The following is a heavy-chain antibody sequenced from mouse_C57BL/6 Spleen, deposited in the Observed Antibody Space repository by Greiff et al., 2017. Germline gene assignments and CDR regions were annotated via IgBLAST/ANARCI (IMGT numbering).Heavy chain of an antibody. CDR1: GYTFTSYW. J-gene: IGHJ3*01. CDR3: ARDSSGWTFAY. Sequence: LQQPGAELVKPGASVKLSCKASGYTFTSYWMHWVKQRPGQGLEWIGMIHPNSGSTNYNEKFKSKATLTVDKSSSTAYMQLSSLTSEDSAVYYCARDSSGWTFAYWGQGTLVTVSA. D-gene: IGHD3-2*02. V-gene: IGHV1-64*01. CDR2: IHPNSGST.